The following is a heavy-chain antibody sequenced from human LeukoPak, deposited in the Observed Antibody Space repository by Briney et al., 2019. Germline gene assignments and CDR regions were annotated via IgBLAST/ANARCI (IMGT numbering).Heavy chain of an antibody. CDR1: GCTFSSYE. V-gene: IGHV3-48*03. D-gene: IGHD3-22*01. CDR2: ISSSGSTI. Sequence: GGSLRLSCAASGCTFSSYERNWVRQAPGKGLEWVSYISSSGSTIYYADSVKGRFTISRDNAKNSLSLQMNILKAEDTAVYYCVELVITLIVGVWGKGTTVTISS. J-gene: IGHJ6*04. CDR3: VELVITLIVGV.